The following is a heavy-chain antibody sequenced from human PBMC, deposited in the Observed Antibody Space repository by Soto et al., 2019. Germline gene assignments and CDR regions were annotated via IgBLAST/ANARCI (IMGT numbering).Heavy chain of an antibody. CDR3: AKGPLEWLLFGYFDY. CDR2: ISWNSGSI. CDR1: GFTFDDYA. V-gene: IGHV3-9*01. D-gene: IGHD3-3*01. J-gene: IGHJ4*02. Sequence: LRLSCAASGFTFDDYAMHWVRQAPGKGLEWVSGISWNSGSIGYADSVKGRFTISRDNAKNSLYLQMNSLRAEDTALYYCAKGPLEWLLFGYFDYWGQGTLVTVSS.